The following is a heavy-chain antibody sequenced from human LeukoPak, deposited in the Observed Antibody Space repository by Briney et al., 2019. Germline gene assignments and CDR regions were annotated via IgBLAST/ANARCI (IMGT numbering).Heavy chain of an antibody. CDR1: GGSFSGYY. Sequence: SETLSLTCAVYGGSFSGYYWSWIRQPPGKGLEWIGEINHSGSTNYNPSLKSRVTISVDTSKNQFSLKLGSVTAADTAVYYCARGRPWYSSSWYPFDYWGQGTLVTVSS. CDR2: INHSGST. J-gene: IGHJ4*02. D-gene: IGHD6-13*01. V-gene: IGHV4-34*01. CDR3: ARGRPWYSSSWYPFDY.